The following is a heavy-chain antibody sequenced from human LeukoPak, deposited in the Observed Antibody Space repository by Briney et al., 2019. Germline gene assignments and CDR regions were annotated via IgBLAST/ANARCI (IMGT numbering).Heavy chain of an antibody. D-gene: IGHD2-15*01. J-gene: IGHJ3*02. CDR1: GGSISSYY. CDR3: AISDKRRESCFDAFDI. V-gene: IGHV4-4*07. CDR2: IYTSGST. Sequence: PSETLSLTCTVSGGSISSYYWSWIRQPVGKGLEWNGRIYTSGSTNYNPSLKSRVTMSVDTSKNQFSLKLSSVTAADTAVYYCAISDKRRESCFDAFDIWGQGTMVTVSS.